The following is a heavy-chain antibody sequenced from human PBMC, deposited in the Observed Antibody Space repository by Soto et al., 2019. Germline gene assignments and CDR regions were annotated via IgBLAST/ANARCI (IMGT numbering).Heavy chain of an antibody. J-gene: IGHJ3*02. CDR2: ISYDGSNK. D-gene: IGHD3-22*01. Sequence: PGGSLRLSCAASGFTFSSYGMHWVRQAPGKGLEWVAVISYDGSNKYYADSVKGRFTISRDNSKNTLYLQMNSLRAEDTAVYYCAKGGYYDSSGMENAFDIWGQGTMVTVSS. V-gene: IGHV3-30*18. CDR1: GFTFSSYG. CDR3: AKGGYYDSSGMENAFDI.